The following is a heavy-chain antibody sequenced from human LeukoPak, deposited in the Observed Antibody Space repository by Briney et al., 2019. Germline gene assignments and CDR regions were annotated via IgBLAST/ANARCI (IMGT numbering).Heavy chain of an antibody. CDR1: GGSFSGYY. D-gene: IGHD5-18*01. Sequence: SETLSLTCTVYGGSFSGYYWSWIRQPPGKGLEWIGEINHSGSTNYNPSLKGRVTISVDTSKNQFSLKLTSVTAADTAVYYCARGRRYSYGYFDYWGQGTLVTVSS. J-gene: IGHJ4*02. CDR2: INHSGST. CDR3: ARGRRYSYGYFDY. V-gene: IGHV4-34*01.